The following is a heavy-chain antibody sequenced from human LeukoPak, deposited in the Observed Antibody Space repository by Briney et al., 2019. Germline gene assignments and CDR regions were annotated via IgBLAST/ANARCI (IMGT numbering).Heavy chain of an antibody. Sequence: PSETLSLTCTVSGGSISSGGYYWSWIRQPPGKGLEWIGYIYYSGSTYYNPSLKSRVTISVDTSKNQFSLKLSSVTAADTAVYYSARSYSYAPYNWFDPWGQGTLVTVSS. CDR3: ARSYSYAPYNWFDP. V-gene: IGHV4-30-4*01. J-gene: IGHJ5*02. CDR2: IYYSGST. CDR1: GGSISSGGYY. D-gene: IGHD5-18*01.